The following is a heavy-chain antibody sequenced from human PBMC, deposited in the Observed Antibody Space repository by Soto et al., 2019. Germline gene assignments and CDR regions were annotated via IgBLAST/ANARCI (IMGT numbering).Heavy chain of an antibody. Sequence: GGSLRLSCAASGFTFSSYSMNWVRQAPGKGLEWVSSISSSSSYIYYADSVKGRFTISRDNAKNSLYLQMNSLRAEDTAVYYCARVHITMVRGGNDYWGQGTLVTVSS. J-gene: IGHJ4*02. CDR3: ARVHITMVRGGNDY. D-gene: IGHD3-10*01. V-gene: IGHV3-21*01. CDR1: GFTFSSYS. CDR2: ISSSSSYI.